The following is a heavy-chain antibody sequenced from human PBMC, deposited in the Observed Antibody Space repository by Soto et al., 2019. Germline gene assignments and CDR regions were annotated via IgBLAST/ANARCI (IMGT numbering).Heavy chain of an antibody. J-gene: IGHJ3*02. CDR2: ISYDGSNK. V-gene: IGHV3-30-3*01. D-gene: IGHD2-8*01. CDR3: ARDRSRGGVYLPRFAFDI. Sequence: QVQLVESGGGVVQPGRSLRLSCAASGFTFSSYAMHWVRQAPGKGLEWVAVISYDGSNKYYADSVKGRFTISRDNSKNTLYLQMNSLRADDTAVYYCARDRSRGGVYLPRFAFDIWGQGTMVTVSS. CDR1: GFTFSSYA.